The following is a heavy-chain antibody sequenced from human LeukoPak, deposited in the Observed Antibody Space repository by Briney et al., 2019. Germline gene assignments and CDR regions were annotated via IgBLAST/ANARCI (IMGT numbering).Heavy chain of an antibody. CDR1: GGSISSGGYY. CDR3: ARVRSEKYYDFWSGRMDV. D-gene: IGHD3-3*01. CDR2: IYYSGST. J-gene: IGHJ6*02. Sequence: PSETLSLTCTVSGGSISSGGYYWSWIRQPPGKGLEWIGYIYYSGSTNYNPSLKSRVTISVDTSKNQFSLKLSSVTAADTAVYYCARVRSEKYYDFWSGRMDVWGQGTTVTVSS. V-gene: IGHV4-61*08.